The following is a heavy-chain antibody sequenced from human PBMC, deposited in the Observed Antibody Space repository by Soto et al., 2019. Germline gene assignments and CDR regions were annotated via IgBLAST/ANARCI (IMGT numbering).Heavy chain of an antibody. CDR2: ISWSSGNI. Sequence: SLRLSCAASGFTFDDYGMHWVRQAPGKGLEWVSGISWSSGNIVYADSVKGRFTISRDNAKNSLYLQMNSLRPEDTALYYCAKGSGLTTVTTIDHWGQGSLVTSPQ. J-gene: IGHJ4*02. CDR3: AKGSGLTTVTTIDH. D-gene: IGHD4-17*01. CDR1: GFTFDDYG. V-gene: IGHV3-9*01.